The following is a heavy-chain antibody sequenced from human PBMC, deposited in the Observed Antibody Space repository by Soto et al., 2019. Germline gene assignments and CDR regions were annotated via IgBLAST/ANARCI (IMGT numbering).Heavy chain of an antibody. J-gene: IGHJ6*02. CDR3: ARDGGRCYDMDV. D-gene: IGHD1-26*01. Sequence: EVQLVESGGDLVQPGGSQRLSCAASGFTLRDYHMNWVRQVPGRGLEWVSYISQGSIAIYYADSVKGRFTISRDDAKNSVSLQMNSLRAEDTAVYYCARDGGRCYDMDVWGQGTTVTVSS. V-gene: IGHV3-48*01. CDR1: GFTLRDYH. CDR2: ISQGSIAI.